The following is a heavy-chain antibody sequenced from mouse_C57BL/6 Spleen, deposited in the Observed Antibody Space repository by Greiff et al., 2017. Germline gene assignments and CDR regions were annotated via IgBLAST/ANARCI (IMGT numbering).Heavy chain of an antibody. CDR3: ARKGHYYGSRYPYYYAMDY. CDR1: GYTFTDYY. CDR2: INPNNGGT. Sequence: VQLQQSGPELVKPGASVKISCKASGYTFTDYYMHWVKQSHGKSLEWIGDINPNNGGTSYNQKFKGKATLTVDKSSSTAYMELRSLTSEDSAVYYCARKGHYYGSRYPYYYAMDYWGQGTSVTVSS. V-gene: IGHV1-26*01. D-gene: IGHD1-1*01. J-gene: IGHJ4*01.